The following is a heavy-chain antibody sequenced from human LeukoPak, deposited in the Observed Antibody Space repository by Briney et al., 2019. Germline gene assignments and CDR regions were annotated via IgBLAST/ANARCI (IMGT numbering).Heavy chain of an antibody. Sequence: PGGSLRLSCAASGFTFSSYSMNWVRQAPGKGLEWVSYISSSSSTIYYADSVKGRFTISRDNAENSLYLQMNSLRAEDTAVYYCARAHHRRVYDYVWGSYPYWGQGTLVTVSS. D-gene: IGHD3-16*02. CDR1: GFTFSSYS. CDR2: ISSSSSTI. J-gene: IGHJ4*02. V-gene: IGHV3-48*01. CDR3: ARAHHRRVYDYVWGSYPY.